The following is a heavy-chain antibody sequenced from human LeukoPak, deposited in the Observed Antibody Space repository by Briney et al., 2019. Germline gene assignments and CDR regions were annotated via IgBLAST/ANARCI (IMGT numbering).Heavy chain of an antibody. J-gene: IGHJ4*02. CDR2: IIPIFGTA. CDR1: GGTFGSYA. Sequence: SVKVSCKASGGTFGSYAISWVRQAPGQGLEWMGRIIPIFGTANYARKFQGRVTITTDESTSTAYMELSSLRSEDTAVYYCARENHYSSSSAETDYWGQGTLVTVSS. CDR3: ARENHYSSSSAETDY. V-gene: IGHV1-69*05. D-gene: IGHD6-6*01.